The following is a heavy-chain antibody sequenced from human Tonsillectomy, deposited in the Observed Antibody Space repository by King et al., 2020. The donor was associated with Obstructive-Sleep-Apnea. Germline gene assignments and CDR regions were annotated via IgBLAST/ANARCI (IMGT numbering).Heavy chain of an antibody. J-gene: IGHJ4*02. CDR2: IDPSDLST. Sequence: QLVQSGAEVKKPGESLRISCKGSGYTFTNFWITWVRQMPGKGLEWMGRIDPSDLSTNYSPSLQGHVTISLDTSISTAYLQWSSLKASDTAMYYCARHHSLLSWGPGTLVTVSS. V-gene: IGHV5-10-1*03. CDR3: ARHHSLLS. CDR1: GYTFTNFW. D-gene: IGHD2-8*02.